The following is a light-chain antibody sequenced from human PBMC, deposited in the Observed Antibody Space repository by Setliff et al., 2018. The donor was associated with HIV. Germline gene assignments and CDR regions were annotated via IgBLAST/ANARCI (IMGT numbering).Light chain of an antibody. CDR2: KNN. CDR1: SSNIGSNT. CDR3: AAWDDSLSVLV. J-gene: IGLJ1*01. V-gene: IGLV1-44*01. Sequence: QSVLTQPPPASGTPGQRVTISCSGSSSNIGSNTVNWYQQVPGTAPKLLIYKNNQRPSGVPDRFSGSKSGTSASLAISGLQSDDEADYYCAAWDDSLSVLVFGTGTRSPS.